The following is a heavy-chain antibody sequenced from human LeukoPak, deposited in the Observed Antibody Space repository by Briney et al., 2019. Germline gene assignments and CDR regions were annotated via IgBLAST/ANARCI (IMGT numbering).Heavy chain of an antibody. CDR2: IYPGDSDT. J-gene: IGHJ3*02. V-gene: IGHV5-51*01. Sequence: GESPKISCKGSGYSFTSYWIGWVRQMPGKGLEWMGIIYPGDSDTRYSPSFQGQVTISADKSISTAYLQWSSLKASDTAMYYCARSLRYFDWLLPDGDAFDIWGQGTMVTVSS. D-gene: IGHD3-9*01. CDR1: GYSFTSYW. CDR3: ARSLRYFDWLLPDGDAFDI.